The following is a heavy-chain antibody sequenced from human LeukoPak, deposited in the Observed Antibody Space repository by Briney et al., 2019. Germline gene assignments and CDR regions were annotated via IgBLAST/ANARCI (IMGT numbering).Heavy chain of an antibody. CDR3: ARHNGITFDY. V-gene: IGHV4-39*01. D-gene: IGHD1/OR15-1a*01. CDR1: GGSSSSSSYY. CDR2: IYYSGST. Sequence: SETLSLTCTVSGGSSSSSSYYWSWIRQPPGKGLEWIGSIYYSGSTHYNPSLKSRVTISVDTSKNQFSLKLSSVTAADTAVYYCARHNGITFDYWGQGTLVTVSS. J-gene: IGHJ4*02.